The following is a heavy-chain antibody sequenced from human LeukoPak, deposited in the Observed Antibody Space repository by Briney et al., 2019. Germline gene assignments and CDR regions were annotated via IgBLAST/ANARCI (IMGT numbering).Heavy chain of an antibody. CDR2: INPSGGST. CDR1: GYTFTSYG. CDR3: ARGSVVLFDY. J-gene: IGHJ4*02. Sequence: ASVKVSCKASGYTFTSYGISWVRQAPGQGLEWMGIINPSGGSTSYAQKFQGRVTMTRDTSTSTVYMELSSLRSEDTAVYYCARGSVVLFDYWGQGTLVTVSS. D-gene: IGHD2-15*01. V-gene: IGHV1-46*01.